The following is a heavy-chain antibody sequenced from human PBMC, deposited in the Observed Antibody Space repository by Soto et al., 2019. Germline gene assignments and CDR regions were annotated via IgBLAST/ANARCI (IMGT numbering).Heavy chain of an antibody. CDR1: GFTFSSYA. CDR2: ISYDGSNK. CDR3: ARRRRYCSGGSCSGIDY. Sequence: GGSLRLSCAASGFTFSSYAMHWVRQAPGKGLEWVAVISYDGSNKYYADSVKGRFTISRDNSKNTLYLQMNSLRAEDTAVYYCARRRRYCSGGSCSGIDYWGQGTLVTVSS. V-gene: IGHV3-30*04. D-gene: IGHD2-15*01. J-gene: IGHJ4*02.